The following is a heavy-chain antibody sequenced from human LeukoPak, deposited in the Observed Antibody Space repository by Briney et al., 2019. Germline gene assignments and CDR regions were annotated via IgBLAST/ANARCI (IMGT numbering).Heavy chain of an antibody. J-gene: IGHJ6*03. Sequence: SETLSLTCAVYGGSFSGYYWSWIRQPPGKGLEWIGEINHSGSTNYNPSLKSRVTISVDTSKNQFSLKLSSVTAADTAVYYCARGGYDFWYYYFYMDVWGKGTTVTVSS. CDR1: GGSFSGYY. CDR2: INHSGST. V-gene: IGHV4-34*01. CDR3: ARGGYDFWYYYFYMDV. D-gene: IGHD5-12*01.